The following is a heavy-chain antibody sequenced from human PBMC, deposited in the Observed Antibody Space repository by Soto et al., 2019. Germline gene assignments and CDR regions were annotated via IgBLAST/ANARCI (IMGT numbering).Heavy chain of an antibody. CDR2: IYYLGST. D-gene: IGHD3-10*01. CDR3: ARDGYDGSGRPYPAF. V-gene: IGHV4-59*01. J-gene: IGHJ4*02. Sequence: SETLSLTCTASGASMSEYFWSWIRQSPGKGLEWIGYIYYLGSTDYNPSLKSRVTISVDTSKRQFSLRLTSVTAADTAVYYCARDGYDGSGRPYPAFWGPGIQVTVSS. CDR1: GASMSEYF.